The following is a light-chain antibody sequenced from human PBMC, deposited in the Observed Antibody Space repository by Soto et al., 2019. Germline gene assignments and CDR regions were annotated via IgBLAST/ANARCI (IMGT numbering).Light chain of an antibody. CDR3: LQYGISPPFT. CDR2: GAS. Sequence: ELVVTQSPGTLPLSPGERATLSCRASQSVSSSYLAWYQQKPGQAPRLHIYGASSRATGIPDRFSGSGSGTDFTLTISSLEPDDFAMYDCLQYGISPPFTFGQGTRLEIK. J-gene: IGKJ5*01. CDR1: QSVSSSY. V-gene: IGKV3-20*01.